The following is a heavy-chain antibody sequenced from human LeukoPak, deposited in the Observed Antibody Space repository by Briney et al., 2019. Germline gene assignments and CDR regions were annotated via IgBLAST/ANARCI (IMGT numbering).Heavy chain of an antibody. CDR3: ARSADSYGYGLDY. D-gene: IGHD5-18*01. J-gene: IGHJ4*02. CDR1: GYTFTGYY. V-gene: IGHV1-2*06. CDR2: INPNSGGT. Sequence: ASVKVSCKASGYTFTGYYMHWVRQAPGQGLEWMGRINPNSGGTNYAQKFQGRVTMTRDTSISTAYMGLSRLRSDDTAVYYCARSADSYGYGLDYWGQGTLVTVSS.